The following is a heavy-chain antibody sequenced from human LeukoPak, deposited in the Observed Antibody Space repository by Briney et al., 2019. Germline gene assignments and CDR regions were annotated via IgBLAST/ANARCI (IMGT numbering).Heavy chain of an antibody. CDR3: ARALRNIRYYYDSSGYYYGGYFDY. CDR1: GYTFTSYD. Sequence: ASVKVSCKASGYTFTSYDINWVRQATGQGLEWMGWMNPNSGNTGYAQKFQGRVTMTRNTSISTAYMELRSLRSDDTAVYYCARALRNIRYYYDSSGYYYGGYFDYWGQGTLVTVSS. CDR2: MNPNSGNT. D-gene: IGHD3-22*01. J-gene: IGHJ4*02. V-gene: IGHV1-8*01.